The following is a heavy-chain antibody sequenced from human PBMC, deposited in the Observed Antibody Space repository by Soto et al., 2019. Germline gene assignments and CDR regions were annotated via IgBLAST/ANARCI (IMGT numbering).Heavy chain of an antibody. CDR1: GGTFSSYT. CDR3: ARDDDGGNSRDPNWFDP. Sequence: QVQLVQSGAEVKKPGSSVKVSCKASGGTFSSYTISWVRQAPGQGLEWMGRIIPILGIANYAQKFQGRVTITADKSTSTAYMELSSLRSEDTAVYYCARDDDGGNSRDPNWFDPWGQGTLVTVSS. J-gene: IGHJ5*02. CDR2: IIPILGIA. V-gene: IGHV1-69*08. D-gene: IGHD4-17*01.